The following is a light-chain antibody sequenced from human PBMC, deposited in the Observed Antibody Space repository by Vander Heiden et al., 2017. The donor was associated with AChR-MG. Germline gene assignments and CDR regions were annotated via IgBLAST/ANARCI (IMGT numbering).Light chain of an antibody. CDR1: QGISNY. CDR2: AAS. CDR3: QKYDSALEFT. J-gene: IGKJ3*01. Sequence: DIQMTQSPSSLSASVGDRVTITCRASQGISNYLAWYQQKPGKVPKLLIYAASTLQSGVPSRFSGSGSGTDFTLTISSLQPEDVATYYCQKYDSALEFTFGHGTEVDIK. V-gene: IGKV1-27*01.